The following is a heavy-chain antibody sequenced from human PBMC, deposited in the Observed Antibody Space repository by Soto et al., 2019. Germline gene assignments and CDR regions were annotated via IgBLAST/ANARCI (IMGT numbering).Heavy chain of an antibody. J-gene: IGHJ6*02. V-gene: IGHV4-34*01. CDR3: ARGGLKRCSGGSCYSYYYYGMDV. Sequence: SETLSLTCAVYGGSFSGYYWSWIRQPPGKGLEWIGEINHSGSTNYSPSLKSRVTISVDTSKNQFSLKLSSVTAADTAVYYCARGGLKRCSGGSCYSYYYYGMDVWGQGTTVTVS. CDR1: GGSFSGYY. D-gene: IGHD2-15*01. CDR2: INHSGST.